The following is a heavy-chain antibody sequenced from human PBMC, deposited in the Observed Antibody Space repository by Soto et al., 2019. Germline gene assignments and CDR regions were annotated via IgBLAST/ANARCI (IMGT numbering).Heavy chain of an antibody. J-gene: IGHJ4*02. Sequence: QVQLQESGPGLVRPSGTVSLTCAVSGLSISSGDWWSWVRQPPGKGLEWIGEIHHSGSTNYNPYLKGRVTMSVVPSKDLFSLTLTSVTAADTAFYYCARDQGSHPGDWGQGTLVSVSS. CDR2: IHHSGST. CDR1: GLSISSGDW. D-gene: IGHD6-13*01. V-gene: IGHV4-4*02. CDR3: ARDQGSHPGD.